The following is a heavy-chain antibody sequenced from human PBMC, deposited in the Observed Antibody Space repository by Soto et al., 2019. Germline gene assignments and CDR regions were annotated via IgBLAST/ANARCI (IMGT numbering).Heavy chain of an antibody. CDR2: IYYSGST. CDR1: GGSISSSSYY. V-gene: IGHV4-39*01. Sequence: QLQLQESGPGLVKPSETLSLTCTVSGGSISSSSYYWGWIRQPPGKGLEWIGSIYYSGSTYYNPSLKSRVTISVDTSKNQFSLKLSSVTAADTAVYYCARRALVVVNFVSPKSYYFDYWGQGTLVTVSS. CDR3: ARRALVVVNFVSPKSYYFDY. J-gene: IGHJ4*02. D-gene: IGHD3-22*01.